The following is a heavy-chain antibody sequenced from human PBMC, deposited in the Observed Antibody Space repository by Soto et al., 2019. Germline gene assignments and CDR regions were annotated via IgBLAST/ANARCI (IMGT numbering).Heavy chain of an antibody. CDR3: ARHSKKTGDFDYYYGMDV. V-gene: IGHV4-59*08. Sequence: SETLSLTCSVFGGSMSPYYWSWIRQSPGKGLEWIANIYYRGNTNYNPSLESRVTISIDTSKNQFSLKLNSLTAADTAVYYCARHSKKTGDFDYYYGMDVWGQGTTVTVSS. J-gene: IGHJ6*02. D-gene: IGHD7-27*01. CDR2: IYYRGNT. CDR1: GGSMSPYY.